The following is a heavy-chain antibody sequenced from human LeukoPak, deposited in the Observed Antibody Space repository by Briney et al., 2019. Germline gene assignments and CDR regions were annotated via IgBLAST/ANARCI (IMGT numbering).Heavy chain of an antibody. CDR3: ARVGYCSSSTCRNYFDY. D-gene: IGHD2-2*01. CDR1: GFPLSGYS. V-gene: IGHV3-21*01. CDR2: ISSTTNYI. J-gene: IGHJ4*02. Sequence: GGSLRLSCAASGFPLSGYSMNWVRQAPGKGLVWVSSISSTTNYIYYADSVKGRFTISRDNARNSLYLQMNSLRAEDTAVYYCARVGYCSSSTCRNYFDYWGQGTLVTVSS.